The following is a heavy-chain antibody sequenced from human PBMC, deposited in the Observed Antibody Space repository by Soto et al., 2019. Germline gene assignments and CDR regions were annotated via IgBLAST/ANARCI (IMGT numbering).Heavy chain of an antibody. D-gene: IGHD2-15*01. Sequence: SETLSLTCTGSGGSLSRYYWSWIRQPPGKGLEWIGYIYYSGSTNYNPSLKSRVTISVDTSKNQFSLKLSSVTAADTAVYYCAREAPDCSGGSCYIFPWGQGTLVTVSS. V-gene: IGHV4-59*12. CDR1: GGSLSRYY. J-gene: IGHJ5*02. CDR3: AREAPDCSGGSCYIFP. CDR2: IYYSGST.